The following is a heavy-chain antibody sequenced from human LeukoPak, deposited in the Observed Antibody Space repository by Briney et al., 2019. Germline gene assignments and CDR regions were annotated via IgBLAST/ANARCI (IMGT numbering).Heavy chain of an antibody. V-gene: IGHV3-30*04. CDR3: ARDARPYSSSWYYFDY. J-gene: IGHJ4*02. Sequence: PGGSLRLSCAASGFTFSSYAMHWVRQAPGKGLEWVAVISYDGSNKYYADSVKGRFTISRDNSKNTLYLQMNSLRAEDTAVYYCARDARPYSSSWYYFDYWGQGTLVTVSS. CDR1: GFTFSSYA. CDR2: ISYDGSNK. D-gene: IGHD6-13*01.